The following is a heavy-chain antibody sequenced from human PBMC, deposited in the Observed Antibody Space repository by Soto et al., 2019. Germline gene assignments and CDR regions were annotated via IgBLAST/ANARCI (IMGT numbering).Heavy chain of an antibody. CDR1: GFAFSTYW. V-gene: IGHV3-7*01. J-gene: IGHJ4*02. CDR3: SRSLNS. Sequence: GGSLRLSCAASGFAFSTYWMDWVRQTPGKGLEWVANINQDGSEKNYVDSVKGRFTVYRDNAKNSLYLQMSSLTAEDSALYYCSRSLNSWGQGTLVTVSS. CDR2: INQDGSEK.